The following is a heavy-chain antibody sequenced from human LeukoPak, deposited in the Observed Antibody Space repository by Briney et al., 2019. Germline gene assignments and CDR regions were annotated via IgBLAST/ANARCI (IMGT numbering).Heavy chain of an antibody. CDR1: GYTFTSYD. Sequence: ASVKVSCKASGYTFTSYDINWVRQATGQGLEWMGWMNPNSGNTGYAQKFQGRVTMTRDTSISTAYMELSSLRSEDTAVYYCARPYSSSLHDAFDIWGQGTMVTVSS. J-gene: IGHJ3*02. V-gene: IGHV1-8*01. D-gene: IGHD6-13*01. CDR2: MNPNSGNT. CDR3: ARPYSSSLHDAFDI.